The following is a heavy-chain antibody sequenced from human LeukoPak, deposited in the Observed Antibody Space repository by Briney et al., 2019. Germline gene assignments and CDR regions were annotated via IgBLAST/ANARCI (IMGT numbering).Heavy chain of an antibody. CDR2: INTDGSIT. V-gene: IGHV3-74*01. D-gene: IGHD1-26*01. CDR1: GFSFSSYW. CDR3: AKGSLGAFDI. Sequence: GGSLRLSCAASGFSFSSYWMNWVRQAPGKGLVWVSRINTDGSITNYADSVKGRFTISRDNDKKTLYLQMNSLRDEDTAVYYCAKGSLGAFDIWGQGTMVTVSS. J-gene: IGHJ3*02.